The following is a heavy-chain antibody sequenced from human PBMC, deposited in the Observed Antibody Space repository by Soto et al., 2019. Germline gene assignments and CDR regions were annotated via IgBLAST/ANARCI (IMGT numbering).Heavy chain of an antibody. V-gene: IGHV5-10-1*01. J-gene: IGHJ5*02. CDR1: GYTFTTFW. CDR2: IDPGDTYA. CDR3: ARIYCTTTTCDGWFDP. Sequence: GESLKISCTGFGYTFTTFWISWVRQMPGKGLEWMGRIDPGDTYATYSPAFQGHVTISADKATSTAYLQWSSLKASDTAMYFCARIYCTTTTCDGWFDPWRQGTLATVSS. D-gene: IGHD2-2*01.